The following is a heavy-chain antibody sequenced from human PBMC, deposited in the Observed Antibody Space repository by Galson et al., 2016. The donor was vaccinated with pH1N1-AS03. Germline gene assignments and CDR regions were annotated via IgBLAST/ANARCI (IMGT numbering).Heavy chain of an antibody. V-gene: IGHV3-30*04. J-gene: IGHJ4*02. CDR1: GFIFNHYA. CDR2: ISYDGRKR. CDR3: ARDDFAGNYSLDY. D-gene: IGHD1-1*01. Sequence: SLRLSCAASGFIFNHYALHWVRQAPGKGLEWVAVISYDGRKRYYPDSVKGRFTISRDNSKNTLYLQMDSLRAEDTTVYYCARDDFAGNYSLDYWARGAWSPSPQ.